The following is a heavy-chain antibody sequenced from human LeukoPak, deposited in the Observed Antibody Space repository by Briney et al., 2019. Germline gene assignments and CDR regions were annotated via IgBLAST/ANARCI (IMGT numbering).Heavy chain of an antibody. V-gene: IGHV3-15*01. J-gene: IGHJ4*02. Sequence: PGGSLRLSCAASGFTFSSYAMSWVRQAPGKGLEWVGRIKSKTDGGTTDYAAPVKGRFTISRDDSKNTLYLQMNSLKTEDTAVYYCTSPGEYYYDSSGYGYWGQGTLVTVSS. D-gene: IGHD3-22*01. CDR3: TSPGEYYYDSSGYGY. CDR2: IKSKTDGGTT. CDR1: GFTFSSYA.